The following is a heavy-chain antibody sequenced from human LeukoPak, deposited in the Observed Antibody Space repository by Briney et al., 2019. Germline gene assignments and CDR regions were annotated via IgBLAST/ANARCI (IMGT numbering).Heavy chain of an antibody. D-gene: IGHD3-3*01. CDR2: INHGGST. V-gene: IGHV4-34*01. CDR3: ARVAIFGVVINATDV. CDR1: DGSFTGYF. J-gene: IGHJ6*02. Sequence: PSETLSLTCAISDGSFTGYFWNWVRQAPGKGLEWIGDINHGGSTNYNPSLRSRVTMSVDTSKNQFSLKLSSVTAADTAVYYCARVAIFGVVINATDVWGQGITVTVSS.